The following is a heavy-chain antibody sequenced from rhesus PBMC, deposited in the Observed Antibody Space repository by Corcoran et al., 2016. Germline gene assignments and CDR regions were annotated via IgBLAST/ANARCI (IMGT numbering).Heavy chain of an antibody. CDR1: GFTFGSYY. J-gene: IGHJ4*01. D-gene: IGHD1-26*01. CDR2: INTGGGST. Sequence: EVQLVESGGGLVQPGGSLRLSCTGSGFTFGSYYMYWVRQAPGRWLEWVSAINTGGGSTWYTDSVKGRCNISKEDANNTLYLQMDSLRAEDTAVYYCARDLRRITGTTDFDYWGQGVLVTVSS. CDR3: ARDLRRITGTTDFDY. V-gene: IGHV3-8*01.